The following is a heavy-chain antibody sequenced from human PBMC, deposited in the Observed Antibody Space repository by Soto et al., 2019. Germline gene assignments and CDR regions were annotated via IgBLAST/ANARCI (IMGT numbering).Heavy chain of an antibody. CDR2: INHRGST. CDR1: GGSFSGYY. V-gene: IGHV4-34*01. Sequence: QVQLQQWGAGLLKPSETLSLTCAVYGGSFSGYYWSWIREPPGKGLGWIGEINHRGSTNYNPPLKSRVTISVYTSKDQFALKLSSVTAADTAVYYCARGIAAVGAFCSWGQGTLVTVSS. CDR3: ARGIAAVGAFCS. J-gene: IGHJ5*02. D-gene: IGHD6-13*01.